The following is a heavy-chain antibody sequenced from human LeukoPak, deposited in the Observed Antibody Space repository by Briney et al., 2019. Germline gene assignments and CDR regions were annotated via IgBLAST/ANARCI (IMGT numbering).Heavy chain of an antibody. CDR1: GFTFSSYA. J-gene: IGHJ4*02. Sequence: GGSLRLSCAASGFTFSSYAMHWVRQAPGKGLEWVAAISYDGSNKYYADSVKGRFTISRDNSKNTLYLQMNSLRAEDTAVYYCARDRIAGFGELSRFDYWGQGTLVTVSS. V-gene: IGHV3-30*04. CDR2: ISYDGSNK. D-gene: IGHD3-10*01. CDR3: ARDRIAGFGELSRFDY.